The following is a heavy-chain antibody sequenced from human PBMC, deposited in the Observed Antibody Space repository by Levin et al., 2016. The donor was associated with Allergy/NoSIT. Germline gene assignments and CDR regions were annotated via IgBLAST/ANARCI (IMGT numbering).Heavy chain of an antibody. V-gene: IGHV3-30*03. Sequence: GESLKISCSASGFTFRNAWMSWVRQAPGKGLEWVALISYDASNQYYSDSVRGRFAISRDNSKNTLYLQMNSLLTEDTAVYYCAFDYGDKPHWGQGTLVTVSS. CDR3: AFDYGDKPH. CDR1: GFTFRNAW. D-gene: IGHD4-17*01. J-gene: IGHJ4*02. CDR2: ISYDASNQ.